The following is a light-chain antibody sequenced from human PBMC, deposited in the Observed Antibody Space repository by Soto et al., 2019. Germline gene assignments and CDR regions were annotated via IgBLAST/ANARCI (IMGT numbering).Light chain of an antibody. CDR1: QTISSW. CDR2: KAS. CDR3: QHYNSYPIT. Sequence: IQITQSPSTLSGSVGDRVTITFRASQTISSWLAWYQQKPGKAPKLLIYKASTLKSGVPSRFSGSGSGTEFTLTISSLQPDDFATYYCQHYNSYPITFGQGTRLEIK. V-gene: IGKV1-5*03. J-gene: IGKJ5*01.